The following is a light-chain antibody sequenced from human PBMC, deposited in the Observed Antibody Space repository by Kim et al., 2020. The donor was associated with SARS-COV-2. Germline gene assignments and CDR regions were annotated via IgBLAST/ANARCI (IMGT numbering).Light chain of an antibody. J-gene: IGLJ3*02. CDR2: GKN. V-gene: IGLV3-19*01. CDR1: SLRSYY. Sequence: LGQTVRITCQGDSLRSYYASWYQQRPGQAPVLVIYGKNNRPSGIPDRFSGSRSGNTASLTITGTQAEDEADYYCTSRDSRGNHLVFGGGTQLTVL. CDR3: TSRDSRGNHLV.